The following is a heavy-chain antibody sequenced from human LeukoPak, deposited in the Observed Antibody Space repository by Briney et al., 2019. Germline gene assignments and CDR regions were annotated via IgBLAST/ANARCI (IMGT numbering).Heavy chain of an antibody. CDR3: AKARSGSSASCYNY. CDR1: GFTFNTYA. D-gene: IGHD2-2*01. V-gene: IGHV3-23*01. J-gene: IGHJ4*02. CDR2: ISGSDGGT. Sequence: PGGSLRLSCAASGFTFNTYAMSWVRQAPGKGLEGVSVISGSDGGTYYADSVKGRFTISRDNSKNTLYLQMNSLRAEDTAVYYCAKARSGSSASCYNYWGQGTLVTVSS.